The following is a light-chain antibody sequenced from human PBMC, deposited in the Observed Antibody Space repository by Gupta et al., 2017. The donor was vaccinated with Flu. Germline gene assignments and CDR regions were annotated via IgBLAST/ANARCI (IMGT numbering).Light chain of an antibody. Sequence: EIVLTQSPVTLSLSPGERATLSCRASQFVSSTYLAWYQQKPGQAPRLLIYGASNRATGTPDRFAGSGSGTDFTLDIRRLEPEDFAVYYCHQFGRSPWMFGQGTNVEVK. CDR1: QFVSSTY. CDR2: GAS. V-gene: IGKV3-20*01. CDR3: HQFGRSPWM. J-gene: IGKJ1*01.